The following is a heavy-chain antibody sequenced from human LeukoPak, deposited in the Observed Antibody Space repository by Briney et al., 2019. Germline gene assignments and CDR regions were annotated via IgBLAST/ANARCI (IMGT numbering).Heavy chain of an antibody. J-gene: IGHJ5*02. CDR1: GFTVSSNY. D-gene: IGHD3-9*01. CDR2: IYSGGST. CDR3: ARELVIYPTDWFDP. V-gene: IGHV3-66*01. Sequence: PGGSLRLSCAASGFTVSSNYMSWVRQAPGEGLEWVSVIYSGGSTYYADSVKGRFTISRDNSKNTLYLQMNSLRAEDTAVYYCARELVIYPTDWFDPWGQGTLVTVSS.